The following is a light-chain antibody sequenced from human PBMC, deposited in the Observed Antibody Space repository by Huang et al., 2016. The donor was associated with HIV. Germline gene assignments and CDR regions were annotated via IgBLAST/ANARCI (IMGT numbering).Light chain of an antibody. CDR3: QQYNNWPPLT. J-gene: IGKJ4*01. CDR1: QSVSSN. V-gene: IGKV3-15*01. CDR2: GVS. Sequence: EIVMTQSPATLSVSPGKRATLSCRASQSVSSNLAWYQQKPGQAPRRLIYGVSTRATGIPARFSGSGSGTEFTLTINSLQSEDCAVYYCQQYNNWPPLTFGGGTKVEIK.